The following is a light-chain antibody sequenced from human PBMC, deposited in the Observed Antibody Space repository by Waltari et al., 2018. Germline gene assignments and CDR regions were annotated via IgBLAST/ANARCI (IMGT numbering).Light chain of an antibody. CDR2: GTS. CDR3: QQYTGSLPWT. CDR1: QSVFIAY. V-gene: IGKV3-20*01. J-gene: IGKJ1*01. Sequence: ASQSVFIAYLAWYQQQPGQAPRLVIYGTSNRAAGIPDRFSGSVSGTDFTLTISRLEPEDFAVYYCQQYTGSLPWTFGQGTKVEIK.